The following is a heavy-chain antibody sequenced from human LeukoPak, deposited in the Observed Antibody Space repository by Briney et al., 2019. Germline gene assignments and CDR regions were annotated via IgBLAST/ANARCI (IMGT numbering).Heavy chain of an antibody. V-gene: IGHV3-21*01. CDR2: ISSSSSYI. J-gene: IGHJ4*02. CDR3: ARDPDVGRYYYDSSGYSPS. Sequence: PGGSLRLSCAASGFTFSSYSMNWVRQAPGKGLEWVSSISSSSSYIYYADSVKGRFTISRDNAKNSLYLQMNSLRAEDTAVYYCARDPDVGRYYYDSSGYSPSWGQGTLVTASS. CDR1: GFTFSSYS. D-gene: IGHD3-22*01.